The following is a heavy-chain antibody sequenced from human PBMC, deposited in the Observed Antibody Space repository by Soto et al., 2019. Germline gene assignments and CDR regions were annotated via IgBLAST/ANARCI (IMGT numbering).Heavy chain of an antibody. V-gene: IGHV1-18*01. CDR1: GYTFNTYG. CDR3: ARDLGYCSAGSCYWGEYFQH. J-gene: IGHJ1*01. D-gene: IGHD2-15*01. Sequence: ASVKVSCKASGYTFNTYGVSWVRQAPGQGLEWMGWISAYNGDTNYAQKLQGRVTMTTDTSTSTAYMELRSLRSDDTAVYYCARDLGYCSAGSCYWGEYFQHWGQGTLVTVSS. CDR2: ISAYNGDT.